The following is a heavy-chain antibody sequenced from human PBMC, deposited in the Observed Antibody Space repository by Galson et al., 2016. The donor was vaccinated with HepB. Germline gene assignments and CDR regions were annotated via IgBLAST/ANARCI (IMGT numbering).Heavy chain of an antibody. V-gene: IGHV4-59*02. Sequence: SETLSLTCTVSSASVKSDSWSWIRHPPGKGLEWIGYFFYSGTTTPYNTSLQRRATITVDPPKHQVFLELTSVPAADTAVYYSARKHRSGSYYGVVSAFFAPWGQGVLVTVAS. CDR1: SASVKSDS. D-gene: IGHD1-26*01. J-gene: IGHJ5*02. CDR3: ARKHRSGSYYGVVSAFFAP. CDR2: FFYSGTT.